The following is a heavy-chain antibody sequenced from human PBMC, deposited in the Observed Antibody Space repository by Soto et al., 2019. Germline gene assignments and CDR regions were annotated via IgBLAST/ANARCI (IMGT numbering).Heavy chain of an antibody. V-gene: IGHV4-31*03. CDR3: ASGGYYDGSGYNAFHI. CDR2: IYYSGST. D-gene: IGHD3-22*01. J-gene: IGHJ3*02. Sequence: QVQLQESGPGLVKPSQTLSLTCTVSGGSISSGGYYWSWIHQHPGKGLEWIGYIYYSGSTYDNPSLKIRVPMSVDTSKNQYSLTLISVTSADSAVYYCASGGYYDGSGYNAFHIWGQGPMVTVSS. CDR1: GGSISSGGYY.